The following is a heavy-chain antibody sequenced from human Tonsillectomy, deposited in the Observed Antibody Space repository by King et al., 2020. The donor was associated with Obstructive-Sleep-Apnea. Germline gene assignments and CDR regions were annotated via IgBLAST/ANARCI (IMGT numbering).Heavy chain of an antibody. V-gene: IGHV3-30*04. CDR1: GFTFSSYA. CDR2: ISYDGSNK. J-gene: IGHJ6*02. CDR3: ARDRGSSWLNYGMDV. D-gene: IGHD6-13*01. Sequence: VQLVESGGGVVQPGRSLRLSCAASGFTFSSYAIHWVRQAPGKGLEWVAVISYDGSNKYYADSVKGRFTISRDNSKNTLYLQMNSLRAEDTAVYYCARDRGSSWLNYGMDVWGQGTTVTVSS.